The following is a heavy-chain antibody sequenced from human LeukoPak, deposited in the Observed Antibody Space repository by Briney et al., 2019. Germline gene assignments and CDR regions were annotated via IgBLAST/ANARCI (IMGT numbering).Heavy chain of an antibody. J-gene: IGHJ4*02. D-gene: IGHD6-19*01. Sequence: GGSLRLSCAASGFTFSSYAMNWVRQAPGKGLEWVSVISSSGGTTYYSDSVKGRFIISRDNSKNTLYLQMNSLRAEDTAVYYCAKAGIAVPATPEYCGQGTQVTVSS. CDR1: GFTFSSYA. CDR3: AKAGIAVPATPEY. CDR2: ISSSGGTT. V-gene: IGHV3-23*01.